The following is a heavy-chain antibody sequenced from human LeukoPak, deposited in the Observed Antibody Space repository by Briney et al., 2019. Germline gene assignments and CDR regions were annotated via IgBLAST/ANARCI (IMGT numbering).Heavy chain of an antibody. CDR1: GYTFTAYY. D-gene: IGHD3-16*01. Sequence: ASVKVSCKASGYTFTAYYMHWVRQAPGQGLEWMGWMNPNSGNTGYAQKFQGRVTITRNTSISTAYMELSSLRSEDTAVYYCAREGALPAFDIWGQGTMVTVSS. CDR2: MNPNSGNT. CDR3: AREGALPAFDI. J-gene: IGHJ3*02. V-gene: IGHV1-8*03.